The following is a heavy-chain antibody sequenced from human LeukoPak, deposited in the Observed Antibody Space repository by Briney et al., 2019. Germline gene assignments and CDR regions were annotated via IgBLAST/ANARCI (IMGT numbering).Heavy chain of an antibody. D-gene: IGHD1-26*01. V-gene: IGHV3-9*01. CDR3: IKDMGFDLLKDAFDL. CDR1: GFSLDDYA. CDR2: ISWDGRNM. Sequence: GGSLRLSCAASGFSLDDYAMHWVRQAPGQGLEWVSSISWDGRNMAYAASVKGRFTISRDNAQNSLYLQMYSLKIDDTAFYCCIKDMGFDLLKDAFDLWGQGMLVTVSS. J-gene: IGHJ3*01.